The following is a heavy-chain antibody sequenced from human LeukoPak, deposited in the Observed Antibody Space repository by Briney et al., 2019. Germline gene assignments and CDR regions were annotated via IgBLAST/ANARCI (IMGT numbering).Heavy chain of an antibody. Sequence: PGGSLRLSCGASGYSFSSYWMHWVRQAPGKGLVWVSRINSDGSSTSYADSVKGRFTISRDNAKNTLYLQMNSLRAEDTAVYYCAREGDGYTYLDYWGQGTLVTVSS. D-gene: IGHD5-24*01. J-gene: IGHJ4*02. CDR3: AREGDGYTYLDY. CDR1: GYSFSSYW. CDR2: INSDGSST. V-gene: IGHV3-74*01.